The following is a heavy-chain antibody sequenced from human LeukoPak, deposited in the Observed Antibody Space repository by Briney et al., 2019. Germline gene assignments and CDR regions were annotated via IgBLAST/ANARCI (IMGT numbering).Heavy chain of an antibody. CDR1: GYTFTGYY. J-gene: IGHJ6*03. CDR2: INTNSGGT. V-gene: IGHV1-2*02. D-gene: IGHD6-13*01. Sequence: ASVKVSCKASGYTFTGYYMHWVRQAPGQGLEWMGWINTNSGGTNYAQKFQGRVTMTRDTFISTAYMELSGLRSDDTAVYYCASHPIAAAGELDYYYYYMDVWGKGTTVTVSS. CDR3: ASHPIAAAGELDYYYYYMDV.